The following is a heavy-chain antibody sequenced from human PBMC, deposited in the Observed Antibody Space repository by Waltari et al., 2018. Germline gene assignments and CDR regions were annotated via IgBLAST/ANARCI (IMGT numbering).Heavy chain of an antibody. Sequence: EVQLVESGGGLVQPGGSLRLSCAASGFTLSGTWLHWVRQVPGKGLVGVSRISGDGSTINYADSVKGRFTISRGTAKNTLYLQMNSLRAEDTAVYYCARGADLRGQGILVTVSS. J-gene: IGHJ4*02. CDR2: ISGDGSTI. CDR3: ARGADL. CDR1: GFTLSGTW. D-gene: IGHD3-3*01. V-gene: IGHV3-74*01.